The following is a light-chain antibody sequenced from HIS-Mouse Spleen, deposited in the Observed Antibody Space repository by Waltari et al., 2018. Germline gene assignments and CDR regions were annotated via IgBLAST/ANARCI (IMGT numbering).Light chain of an antibody. Sequence: QSALTQPASVSGSPGQSITISCTGTSSDVGGHNYVSWYQQHPGKAPKLMIYDVSTRPSGVSTRFSGSKSGNTASLTISGLQAEDEADYYCSSYTSSSTRVFGGGTKLTVL. CDR2: DVS. CDR3: SSYTSSSTRV. CDR1: SSDVGGHNY. V-gene: IGLV2-14*03. J-gene: IGLJ3*02.